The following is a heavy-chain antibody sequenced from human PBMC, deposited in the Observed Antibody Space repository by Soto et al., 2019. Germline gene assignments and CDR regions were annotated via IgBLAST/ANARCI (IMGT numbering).Heavy chain of an antibody. CDR3: ARGTTVTKRSAWYFDL. Sequence: QVQLQESGPGLVKPSQTLSLTCTVSGGSISSGGYYWSWIRQHPGKGLEWIGNIYYSGSTYYNPSLKSRVTISVDTSKNQFSLKLSSVTAADTAVYYCARGTTVTKRSAWYFDLWGRGTLVTVSS. J-gene: IGHJ2*01. D-gene: IGHD4-17*01. V-gene: IGHV4-31*03. CDR1: GGSISSGGYY. CDR2: IYYSGST.